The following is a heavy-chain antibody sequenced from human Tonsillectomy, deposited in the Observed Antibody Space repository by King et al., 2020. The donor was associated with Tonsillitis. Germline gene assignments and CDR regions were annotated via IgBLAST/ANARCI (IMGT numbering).Heavy chain of an antibody. D-gene: IGHD3-22*01. CDR3: ARDKVCSGYYCAYGMDV. CDR1: GDSISSYY. V-gene: IGHV4-59*01. Sequence: QLQESGPGLVKPSETLSLTCTVSGDSISSYYWSWIRQPPGKGLEWVGNIYYSGSTNYNPSLKIRVSISVDTSKNQFSLKLSSVTAADTAVYYCARDKVCSGYYCAYGMDVWGQGTTVTVSS. J-gene: IGHJ6*02. CDR2: IYYSGST.